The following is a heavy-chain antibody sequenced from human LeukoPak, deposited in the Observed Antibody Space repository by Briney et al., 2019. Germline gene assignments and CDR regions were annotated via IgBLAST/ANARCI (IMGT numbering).Heavy chain of an antibody. J-gene: IGHJ4*02. CDR3: AKGSSGYYYY. CDR2: IWDDGTKK. Sequence: GGSLRLSCAASGFTFSSHGMHWVRQAPGKGLEWVAVIWDDGTKKDHADSVKGRFTISRDNSKNTLYLQMNSLRAEDTAVYYCAKGSSGYYYYWGQGTLVTVSS. CDR1: GFTFSSHG. D-gene: IGHD3-22*01. V-gene: IGHV3-33*06.